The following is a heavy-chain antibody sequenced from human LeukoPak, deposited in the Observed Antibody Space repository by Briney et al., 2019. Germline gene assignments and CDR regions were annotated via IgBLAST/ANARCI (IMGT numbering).Heavy chain of an antibody. D-gene: IGHD5-18*01. CDR1: GVSISSSSYS. CDR3: ASLSGYSYGYYFDY. CDR2: IYYSGRT. V-gene: IGHV4-39*07. Sequence: PSETLSLTCTVSGVSISSSSYSWGWIRQPPGKGLEWIGSIYYSGRTYYNPSLKSRVTISVDTSKNQFSLKLSSVTAADTAVYYCASLSGYSYGYYFDYWGQGTLVTVSS. J-gene: IGHJ4*02.